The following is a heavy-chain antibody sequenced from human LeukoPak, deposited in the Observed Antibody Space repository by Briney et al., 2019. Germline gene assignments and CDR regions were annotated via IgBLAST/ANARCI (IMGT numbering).Heavy chain of an antibody. CDR3: ARHTAMGSPLHH. CDR1: GGSISSRCYN. Sequence: SETLSLTCTVSGGSISSRCYNWGWIRQPPGKGLEWIGCMYYSGTYSGSTYQNPSLKSRVTISVDTSKNQCSLKVTSVTAADTAVYYCARHTAMGSPLHHSGQGTRVSVSP. CDR2: MYYSGTYSGST. V-gene: IGHV4-39*01. J-gene: IGHJ5*02. D-gene: IGHD5-18*01.